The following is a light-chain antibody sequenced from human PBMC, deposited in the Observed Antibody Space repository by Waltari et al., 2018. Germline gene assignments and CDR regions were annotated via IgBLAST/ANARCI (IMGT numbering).Light chain of an antibody. Sequence: QSVLTQPPSASGTPGQRVPISCSARRPSIGSKTVNWYQQLPGMAPKLLIYSNNQRPPGVPDRFSGSKSGTSASLAISGLQSEDEADYYCAAWDDSLKGVFGGGTKLTVL. CDR1: RPSIGSKT. V-gene: IGLV1-44*01. CDR2: SNN. J-gene: IGLJ2*01. CDR3: AAWDDSLKGV.